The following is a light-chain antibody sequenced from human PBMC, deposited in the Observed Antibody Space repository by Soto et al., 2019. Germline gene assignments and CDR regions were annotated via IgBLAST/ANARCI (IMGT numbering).Light chain of an antibody. Sequence: EIVLTQSPATLSLSPGERAPLSCRASQSIRSNLAWYQHKPGQAPRLLVYDASNRATGIPGRFSGSGSGTYFTLTISNLEPEDFSVYYCQQRGTWPWTFGQGAKVEIK. V-gene: IGKV3-11*01. CDR3: QQRGTWPWT. CDR1: QSIRSN. J-gene: IGKJ1*01. CDR2: DAS.